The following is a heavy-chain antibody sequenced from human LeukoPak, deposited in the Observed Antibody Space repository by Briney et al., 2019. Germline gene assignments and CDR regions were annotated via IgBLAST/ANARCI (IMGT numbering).Heavy chain of an antibody. CDR1: GGSFSGYY. D-gene: IGHD3-3*01. CDR2: INHSGST. Sequence: PSETLSLTCAVYGGSFSGYYWSWIRQPPGKGLEWIGEINHSGSTNYNPSLKSRVTISVDTSKNQFFLKLSSVTAADTAVYYCARAVDDFWSGYPPALDYWGQGTLVTVSS. J-gene: IGHJ4*02. CDR3: ARAVDDFWSGYPPALDY. V-gene: IGHV4-34*01.